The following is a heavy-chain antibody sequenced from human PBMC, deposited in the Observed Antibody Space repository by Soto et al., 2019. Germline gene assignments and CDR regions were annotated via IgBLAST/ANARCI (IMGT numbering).Heavy chain of an antibody. V-gene: IGHV4-30-4*01. CDR3: ARVGGFGATTIDY. CDR2: IYYSGST. CDR1: GGSISSGDYY. D-gene: IGHD3-10*01. J-gene: IGHJ4*02. Sequence: QVQLQESGPGLVKPSQTLSLTCTVSGGSISSGDYYWSWIRQPPGKGLEWIGYIYYSGSTYYNPSLKGRVTISVASSKTRFSLKLSSVAAADTAVYYCARVGGFGATTIDYWGQGTLVTVSS.